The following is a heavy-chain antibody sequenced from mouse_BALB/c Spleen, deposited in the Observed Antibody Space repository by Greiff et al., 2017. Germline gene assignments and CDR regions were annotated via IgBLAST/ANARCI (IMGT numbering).Heavy chain of an antibody. CDR2: ISSGSSTI. Sequence: DVHLVESGGGLVQPGGSRKLSCAASGFTFSSFGMHWVRQAPEKGLEWVAYISSGSSTIYYADTVKGRFTISRDNPKNTLFLQMTSLRSEDTAMYYCARYDYDGRGYFDYWGQGTTLTVSS. CDR3: ARYDYDGRGYFDY. D-gene: IGHD2-4*01. J-gene: IGHJ2*01. V-gene: IGHV5-17*02. CDR1: GFTFSSFG.